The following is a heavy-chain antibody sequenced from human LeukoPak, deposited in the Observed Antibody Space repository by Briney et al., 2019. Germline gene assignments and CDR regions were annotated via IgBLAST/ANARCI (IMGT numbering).Heavy chain of an antibody. V-gene: IGHV6-1*01. J-gene: IGHJ3*01. D-gene: IGHD5-24*01. CDR2: TSYRSKWYN. CDR3: ARGGQGDGYSADEAFDF. CDR1: GARVSSNSAA. Sequence: SQTLSLTCAISGARVSSNSAAWNWIRQSPSRGLECRGRTSYRSKWYNDYAISVKSRITVNPDTSRNQLSLQLNSVTPEDTAVYYCARGGQGDGYSADEAFDFWGPGTMVTVSS.